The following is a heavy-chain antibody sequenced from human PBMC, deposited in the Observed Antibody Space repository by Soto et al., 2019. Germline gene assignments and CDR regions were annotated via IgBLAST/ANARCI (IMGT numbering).Heavy chain of an antibody. CDR2: IYYSGST. J-gene: IGHJ5*02. D-gene: IGHD5-18*01. CDR3: ARRIVDTAMVGWFDP. V-gene: IGHV4-31*03. CDR1: GGSISSGGYY. Sequence: SDTLSLTCTVSGGSISSGGYYWSWIRQHPGKGLEWIGYIYYSGSTYYNPSLKSRVTISVDTSKNQFSLKLSSVTAADTAVYYCARRIVDTAMVGWFDPWGQGTLVTVSS.